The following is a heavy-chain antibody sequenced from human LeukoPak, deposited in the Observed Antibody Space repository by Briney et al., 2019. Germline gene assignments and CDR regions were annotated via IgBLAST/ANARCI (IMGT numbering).Heavy chain of an antibody. J-gene: IGHJ6*02. D-gene: IGHD2-15*01. CDR2: ITPILGIA. V-gene: IGHV1-69*04. Sequence: ASVKVSCKASGGTFSSYAISWVRQAPGQGLEWMGRITPILGIANYAQKFQGRVTITADKSTSTAYMELSSLRSEDTAVYYCAKGGYCSGGSCYGMDVWGQGTTVTVSS. CDR3: AKGGYCSGGSCYGMDV. CDR1: GGTFSSYA.